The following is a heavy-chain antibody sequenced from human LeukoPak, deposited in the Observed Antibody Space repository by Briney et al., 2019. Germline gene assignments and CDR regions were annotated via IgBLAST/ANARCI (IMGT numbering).Heavy chain of an antibody. D-gene: IGHD6-13*01. CDR3: AAVLMVAVGTPWFDP. V-gene: IGHV3-33*01. CDR1: GFTFSSYG. J-gene: IGHJ5*02. CDR2: IWFDGSNK. Sequence: GGSLRLSCAASGFTFSSYGMHWVRQAPGKGLEWVAVIWFDGSNKYYADSVKGRFTISRDNSKNTLYLQMNSLRAEDTAVYYCAAVLMVAVGTPWFDPWGQGTLVTVSS.